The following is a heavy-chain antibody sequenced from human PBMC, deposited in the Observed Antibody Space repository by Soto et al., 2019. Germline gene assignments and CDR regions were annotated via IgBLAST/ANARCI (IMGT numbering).Heavy chain of an antibody. Sequence: GGSLRLSCAASGFTFSSYAMSWVRQAPGKGLEWVSAISGSGGSTYYADSVKGRFTISRDNSKNTLYLQMNSLRAEDTAVYYCAKDRTCSGGSCHGFDYWGQGTLVTVSS. V-gene: IGHV3-23*01. CDR1: GFTFSSYA. J-gene: IGHJ4*02. CDR2: ISGSGGST. CDR3: AKDRTCSGGSCHGFDY. D-gene: IGHD2-15*01.